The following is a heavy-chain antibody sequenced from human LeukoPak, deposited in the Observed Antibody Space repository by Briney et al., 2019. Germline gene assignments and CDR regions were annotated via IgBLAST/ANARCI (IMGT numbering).Heavy chain of an antibody. D-gene: IGHD3-22*01. Sequence: SETLSLTCAVYGGSFSGYYWSWIRQFPGKGLEWIGYIYFSGSTSYNPSLESRVTISLDTSQNQFSLKVSSVTAADTAVYYCARGGYSSGYYSFDYWGQGTPVTVSS. J-gene: IGHJ4*02. V-gene: IGHV4-59*08. CDR3: ARGGYSSGYYSFDY. CDR2: IYFSGST. CDR1: GGSFSGYY.